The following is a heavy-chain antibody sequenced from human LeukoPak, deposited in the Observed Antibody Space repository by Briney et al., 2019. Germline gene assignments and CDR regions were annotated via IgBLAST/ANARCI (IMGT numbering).Heavy chain of an antibody. CDR2: IYYSGST. CDR1: GFTVSSNY. Sequence: LRLSCAASGFTVSSNYMSWVRQHPGKGLEWIGYIYYSGSTYYNPSLKSRVTISVDTSKNQFSLKLSSVTAADTAVYYCARDPVDTAMVPAYYFDYWGQGTLVTVSS. CDR3: ARDPVDTAMVPAYYFDY. V-gene: IGHV4-31*02. J-gene: IGHJ4*02. D-gene: IGHD5-18*01.